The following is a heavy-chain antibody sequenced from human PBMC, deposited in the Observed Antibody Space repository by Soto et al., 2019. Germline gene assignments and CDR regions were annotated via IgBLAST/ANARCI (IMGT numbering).Heavy chain of an antibody. CDR2: IYYSGST. D-gene: IGHD6-6*01. V-gene: IGHV4-31*03. CDR1: GGSISSGGYY. J-gene: IGHJ6*03. CDR3: ARRGIAARPHYYYMDV. Sequence: QVQLQESGPGLVKPSQTLSLTCTVSGGSISSGGYYWSWIRQHPGKGLEWIGYIYYSGSTYYNPSLKSRVTISEDTSKNQFSLKLSSVTAADTAVYYCARRGIAARPHYYYMDVWGKGTPGTVSS.